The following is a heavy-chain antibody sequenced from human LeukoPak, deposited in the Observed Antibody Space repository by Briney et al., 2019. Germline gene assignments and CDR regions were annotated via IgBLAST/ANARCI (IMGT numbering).Heavy chain of an antibody. J-gene: IGHJ4*02. CDR1: GFTFSSYS. CDR3: ARDHSSGWYGSGDFDY. D-gene: IGHD6-19*01. V-gene: IGHV3-21*01. Sequence: GGSLRLSCAASGFTFSSYSMTWVRQAPGKGLEWVSSISSSSSYIYYADSVKGRFTISRDNAKNSLYLQMNSLRAEDTAVYYCARDHSSGWYGSGDFDYWGQGTLVTVSS. CDR2: ISSSSSYI.